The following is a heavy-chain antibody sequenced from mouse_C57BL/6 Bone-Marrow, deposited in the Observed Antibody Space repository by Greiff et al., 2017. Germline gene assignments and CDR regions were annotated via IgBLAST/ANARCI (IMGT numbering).Heavy chain of an antibody. CDR1: GFTFSDYG. Sequence: DVHLVESGGGLVKPGGSLKLSCAASGFTFSDYGMHWVRQAPEKGLEWVAYISSGSSTIYYADTVKGRFTISRDNAKNTLFLQMTSLRSEDTAMYYCARAIRNWGQGTLVTVSA. V-gene: IGHV5-17*01. CDR2: ISSGSSTI. CDR3: ARAIRN. J-gene: IGHJ3*01.